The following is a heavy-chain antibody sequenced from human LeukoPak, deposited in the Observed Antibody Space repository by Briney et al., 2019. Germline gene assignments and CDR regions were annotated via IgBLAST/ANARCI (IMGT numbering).Heavy chain of an antibody. CDR2: IIGSGGST. J-gene: IGHJ4*02. D-gene: IGHD5-18*01. Sequence: GGSLRLSCAASGFTFSNYDMGWVRRAPEKGLEWVSGIIGSGGSTYYAGSVKGRFTISRDNFKNTLFLQMNSLRAEDTAVYYCARYTVGNYFDYWGQGTLVTVSS. V-gene: IGHV3-23*01. CDR3: ARYTVGNYFDY. CDR1: GFTFSNYD.